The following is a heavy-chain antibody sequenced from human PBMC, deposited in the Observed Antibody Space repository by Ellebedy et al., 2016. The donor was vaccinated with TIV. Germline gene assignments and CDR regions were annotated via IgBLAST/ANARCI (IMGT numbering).Heavy chain of an antibody. CDR2: LYYSGST. V-gene: IGHV4-59*12. CDR1: GGSLSDNY. J-gene: IGHJ5*02. CDR3: ARSLGRTTVTTHWFDP. D-gene: IGHD4-17*01. Sequence: SETLSLTCAVSGGSLSDNYWTWIRQPPGKGLEWIGYLYYSGSTYYNPSLKSRVTISLDTSKNQFSLKLSSVTAADTAVYYCARSLGRTTVTTHWFDPWGQGTLVTVSS.